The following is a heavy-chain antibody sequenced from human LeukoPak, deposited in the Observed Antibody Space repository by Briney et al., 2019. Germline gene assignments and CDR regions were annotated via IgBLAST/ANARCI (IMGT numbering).Heavy chain of an antibody. CDR2: IYYSGST. CDR1: GYSISSGYY. CDR3: ARRVWFRAPYYYYYYMDV. V-gene: IGHV4-38-2*02. D-gene: IGHD3-10*01. Sequence: TTSETLSLTCTVSGYSISSGYYWGWIRQPPGKGLEWIGSIYYSGSTYYNPSLKSRVTMSVDTSKNQFSLRLTSVTAADTAIYYCARRVWFRAPYYYYYYMDVWGRGTTVTVSS. J-gene: IGHJ6*03.